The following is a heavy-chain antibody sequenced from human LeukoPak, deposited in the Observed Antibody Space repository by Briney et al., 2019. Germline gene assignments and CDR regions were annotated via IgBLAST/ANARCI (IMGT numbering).Heavy chain of an antibody. J-gene: IGHJ6*03. CDR1: GGSISSSSYY. V-gene: IGHV4-39*06. CDR3: ARALHVVVPAAHYNWNPSPDYYYYCMDV. CDR2: IYYSGST. Sequence: SETLSLTCTVSGGSISSSSYYWGWIRQPPGKGLEWIGSIYYSGSTYYNPSLKSRVTISVDTSKNQFTLKLSSVTAADTAVYYCARALHVVVPAAHYNWNPSPDYYYYCMDVWGKGTTVTVSS. D-gene: IGHD2-2*01.